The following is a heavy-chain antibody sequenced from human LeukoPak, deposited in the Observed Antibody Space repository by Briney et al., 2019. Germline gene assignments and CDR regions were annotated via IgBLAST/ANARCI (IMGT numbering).Heavy chain of an antibody. CDR1: GGSISSYY. CDR2: FHYSGST. D-gene: IGHD6-13*01. CDR3: ARVLRSSRGWFDP. V-gene: IGHV4-59*12. J-gene: IGHJ5*02. Sequence: SETLSLTCTVAGGSISSYYWSWIRQPPGKGLEWIGYFHYSGSTNYKASLKSRVTISVDTSKNQFSLKLSSVTAADTAVYYCARVLRSSRGWFDPWGQGTLVTVSS.